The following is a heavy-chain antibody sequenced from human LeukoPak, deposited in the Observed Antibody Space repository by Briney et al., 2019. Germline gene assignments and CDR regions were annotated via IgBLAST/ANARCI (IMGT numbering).Heavy chain of an antibody. CDR1: GDSISSDY. Sequence: SETLSLTCTVSGDSISSDYWSWIRQPPGKGLEWIGYIYYSGNTIYNPSLKSRVTISVDTSKNQFSLKLSSVTAADTAVYYCARGRYGSGSYVQSHNYFDYWGQGTLVTVSS. CDR2: IYYSGNT. CDR3: ARGRYGSGSYVQSHNYFDY. D-gene: IGHD3-10*01. J-gene: IGHJ4*02. V-gene: IGHV4-59*12.